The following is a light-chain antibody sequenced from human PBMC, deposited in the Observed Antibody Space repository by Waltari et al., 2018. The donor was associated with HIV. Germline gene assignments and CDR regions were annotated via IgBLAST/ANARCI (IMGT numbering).Light chain of an antibody. V-gene: IGLV1-40*01. Sequence: QSVLTQPPSVSGAPGQRVTISCTGSSSNIGAGYDVHWYQQLPGTAPKLLIYCNSNRLSGGPYRFSGSKSGTSASLAITGLHAEDEADYYCQSYDSSLSGSGVFGGGTKLTVL. J-gene: IGLJ3*02. CDR2: CNS. CDR3: QSYDSSLSGSGV. CDR1: SSNIGAGYD.